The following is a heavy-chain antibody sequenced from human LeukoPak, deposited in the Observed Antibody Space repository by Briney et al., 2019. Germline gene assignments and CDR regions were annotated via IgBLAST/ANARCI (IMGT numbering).Heavy chain of an antibody. D-gene: IGHD3-10*02. Sequence: PGGSLRLSCVASGFTFSYYWIHWVRQAPGKWLVWVSRTNNDGSSTTYADFVKGRFTSSKDNAKNTLYLQMDSLRAEDTAVYYCTRSVFPYYFDCWGQGTLVTVSS. J-gene: IGHJ4*02. CDR2: TNNDGSST. CDR1: GFTFSYYW. CDR3: TRSVFPYYFDC. V-gene: IGHV3-74*01.